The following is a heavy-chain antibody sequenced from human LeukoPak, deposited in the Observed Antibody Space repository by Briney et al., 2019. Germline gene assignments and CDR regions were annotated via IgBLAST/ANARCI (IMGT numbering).Heavy chain of an antibody. J-gene: IGHJ4*02. CDR1: GYTFTSYG. CDR2: INAYNDNM. Sequence: GASVKVSFKASGYTFTSYGISWVGQAPGQGLEWMAWINAYNDNMNYAPKLQDRVTVTTDTSTSTAYMELRSLRSDDTAVYYCARDSISALYGYLEYWGQGTLVTVPS. CDR3: ARDSISALYGYLEY. D-gene: IGHD2-8*01. V-gene: IGHV1-18*01.